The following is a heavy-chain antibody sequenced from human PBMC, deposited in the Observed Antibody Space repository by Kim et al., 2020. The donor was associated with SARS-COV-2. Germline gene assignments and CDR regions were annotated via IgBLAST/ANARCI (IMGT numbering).Heavy chain of an antibody. Sequence: GSLRLSCTVSGFAVNSYMRSWVRQAPGMGLEWVSGILASGTTYYAESVRGRFTISRDNSRNTLFLQMNYLISDDTAVYYCVRDRKCGDGYWDFDHWGQGTLVTVSS. CDR1: GFAVNSYM. V-gene: IGHV3-23*01. CDR2: ILASGTT. D-gene: IGHD5-18*01. J-gene: IGHJ4*02. CDR3: VRDRKCGDGYWDFDH.